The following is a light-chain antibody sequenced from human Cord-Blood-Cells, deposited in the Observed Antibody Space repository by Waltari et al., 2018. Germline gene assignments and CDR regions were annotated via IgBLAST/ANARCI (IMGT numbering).Light chain of an antibody. J-gene: IGLJ3*02. CDR3: SSYAGSNKV. CDR2: EVS. CDR1: SSDVGGYNY. V-gene: IGLV2-8*01. Sequence: QSALTQPPSASGSPGQSVTISCTGTSSDVGGYNYVSWYQQHPGIAPKLMIYEVSKRPSGVPDRFSGSKSGNTASLTVSGLQAEDEADYYCSSYAGSNKVFGGGTKLTVL.